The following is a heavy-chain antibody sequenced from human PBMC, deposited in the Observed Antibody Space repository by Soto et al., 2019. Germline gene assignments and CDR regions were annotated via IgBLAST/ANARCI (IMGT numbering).Heavy chain of an antibody. J-gene: IGHJ4*02. V-gene: IGHV3-21*01. D-gene: IGHD6-13*01. CDR1: GFNFSSYS. CDR3: AREIRVSSWPFDY. Sequence: EVQLVESGGGLVKPGGSLRLSCAASGFNFSSYSMNWVRQAPGKGLEWVSSISSSSSYIYYADSVKGRFTISRDNAKNSLYLQMNSLRAEDTAVYYCAREIRVSSWPFDYWGQGTLVTVSS. CDR2: ISSSSSYI.